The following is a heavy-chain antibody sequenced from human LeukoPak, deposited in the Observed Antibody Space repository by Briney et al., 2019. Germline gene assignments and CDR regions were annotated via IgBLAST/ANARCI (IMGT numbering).Heavy chain of an antibody. Sequence: GGSLRLSCAASGFTFSSYAMHWVRQAPGKGLEWVAVISYDGSNNYYADSVKGRFTISRDNSKNTLYLQMNSLGAEDTAVFYCARDRSDYSIKYYYYYGMDVWGQGTTVTVSS. CDR2: ISYDGSNN. J-gene: IGHJ6*02. CDR3: ARDRSDYSIKYYYYYGMDV. CDR1: GFTFSSYA. V-gene: IGHV3-30-3*01. D-gene: IGHD3-16*01.